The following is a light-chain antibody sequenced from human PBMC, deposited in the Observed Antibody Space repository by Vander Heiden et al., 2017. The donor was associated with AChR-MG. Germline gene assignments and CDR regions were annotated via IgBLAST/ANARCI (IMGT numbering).Light chain of an antibody. CDR1: SSNIGAGYD. CDR3: QSYDSSLSGVV. V-gene: IGLV1-40*01. Sequence: QSVLTQPPSVSGAPGPSVPLSCTGSSSNIGAGYDVHWYQQLPGTAPKLLIYGNSNRPSGVPDRFSGSKSGTSASLAITGLQAEDEADYYCQSYDSSLSGVVFGGGTKLTVL. J-gene: IGLJ2*01. CDR2: GNS.